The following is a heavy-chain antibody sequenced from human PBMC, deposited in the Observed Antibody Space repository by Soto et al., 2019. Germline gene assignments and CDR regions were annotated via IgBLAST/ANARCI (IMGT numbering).Heavy chain of an antibody. CDR1: GFIFSDYE. J-gene: IGHJ3*01. V-gene: IGHV3-48*03. Sequence: EAELVESGGGLVQPGGSLTLSCAASGFIFSDYEVDWVRQAPGRGPEWISYISDGGTTIYYAASVTGRFTIPRDDAKKSLYLHMNTLRADDTAISFCVKEYCTGGTCFDAFDLWGQGTVVTVSS. CDR3: VKEYCTGGTCFDAFDL. CDR2: ISDGGTTI. D-gene: IGHD2-8*02.